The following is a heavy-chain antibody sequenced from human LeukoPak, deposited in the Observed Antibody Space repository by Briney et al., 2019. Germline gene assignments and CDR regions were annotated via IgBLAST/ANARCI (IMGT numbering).Heavy chain of an antibody. V-gene: IGHV3-74*01. D-gene: IGHD3-22*01. CDR3: AREGWEDRYYYDSSGYYLPHLDY. Sequence: QAGGSLRLSCAASGFTFSSYWMHWVRHAPGKGLVWVSRINSDGSSTSYADSVKGRFTISRDNAKNTLYLQMNSLRAEDTAVYYCAREGWEDRYYYDSSGYYLPHLDYWGQGTLVTVSS. J-gene: IGHJ4*02. CDR1: GFTFSSYW. CDR2: INSDGSST.